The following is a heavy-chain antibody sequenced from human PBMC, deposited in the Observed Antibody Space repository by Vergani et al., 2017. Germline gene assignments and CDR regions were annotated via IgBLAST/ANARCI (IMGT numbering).Heavy chain of an antibody. Sequence: EVQLVESGGGLVKPGGSLRLSCAASGFTFSSYSMNWVRQAPGKGLEWVSSISSSSSYIYYADSVKGRFTISRDNAKNSQYLQMNSLRAEDTAVYYCARGVGYSGYDWTDCWGQGTLVTVSS. J-gene: IGHJ4*02. V-gene: IGHV3-21*01. CDR2: ISSSSSYI. CDR1: GFTFSSYS. D-gene: IGHD5-12*01. CDR3: ARGVGYSGYDWTDC.